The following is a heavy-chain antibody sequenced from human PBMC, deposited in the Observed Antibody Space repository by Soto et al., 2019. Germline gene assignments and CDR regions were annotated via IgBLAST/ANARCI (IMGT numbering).Heavy chain of an antibody. CDR2: IYYSGST. D-gene: IGHD4-4*01. CDR3: ARHSNRNYGLYYFDY. Sequence: KTSETLSLTCSVSGGSIGSRSYFWAWFRQPPGKGLEWIGYIYYSGSTKYKPSLKSRVTISVDTSKNQFSLKVSSATAADTAVYYCARHSNRNYGLYYFDYWGLGALVTVSS. CDR1: GGSIGSRSYF. V-gene: IGHV4-61*05. J-gene: IGHJ4*02.